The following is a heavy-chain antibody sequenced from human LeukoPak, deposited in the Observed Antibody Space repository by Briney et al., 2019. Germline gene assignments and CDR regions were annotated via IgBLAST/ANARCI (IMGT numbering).Heavy chain of an antibody. CDR3: ARGLTGTYRGAFDI. Sequence: SETLSLTCTVSGGSISSGDYYWSWIRQPPGKGLEWIGYIYYSGSTNYNPSLKSRVTISVDTSKNQFSLKLSSVTAADTAVYYCARGLTGTYRGAFDIWGQGTMVTVSS. J-gene: IGHJ3*02. D-gene: IGHD1-20*01. CDR2: IYYSGST. CDR1: GGSISSGDYY. V-gene: IGHV4-61*08.